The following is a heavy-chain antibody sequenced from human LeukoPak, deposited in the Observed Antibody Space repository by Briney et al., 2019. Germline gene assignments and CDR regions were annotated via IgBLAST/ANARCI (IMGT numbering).Heavy chain of an antibody. CDR2: MNPNSGNT. D-gene: IGHD6-13*01. Sequence: ASVTVSCKASGYTFTSYDMNWVRQATGQGLEWMGWMNPNSGNTGYAQKFQGRVTMTRNTSISTAYMELSSLRSEDTAVYYCARTLGIAAAGDDYWGQGTLVTVSS. CDR1: GYTFTSYD. CDR3: ARTLGIAAAGDDY. J-gene: IGHJ4*02. V-gene: IGHV1-8*01.